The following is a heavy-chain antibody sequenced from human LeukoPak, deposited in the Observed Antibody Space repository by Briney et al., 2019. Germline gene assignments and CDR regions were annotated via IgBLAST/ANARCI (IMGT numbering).Heavy chain of an antibody. D-gene: IGHD3-3*01. CDR2: IWYGRTNK. V-gene: IGHV3-33*01. CDR1: GFTFRSYG. Sequence: PGGSLRLSCAAAGFTFRSYGMHWVRQAPGKGLEGVAVIWYGRTNKYYADSVKGRFTISRDNSKNTLYLQMNSLRAEDTAVYYCARGLESLQIWGQGTLVTVSS. CDR3: ARGLESLQI. J-gene: IGHJ4*02.